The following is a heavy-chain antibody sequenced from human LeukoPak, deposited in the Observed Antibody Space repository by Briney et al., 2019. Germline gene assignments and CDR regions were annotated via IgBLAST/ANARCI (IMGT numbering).Heavy chain of an antibody. V-gene: IGHV4-38-2*02. CDR2: IYHSGST. CDR3: AAYYYGSGSYTFFDY. J-gene: IGHJ4*02. Sequence: SETLSLTCTVSGYSISSGYYWGWIRQPPGKGLEWIGSIYHSGSTYYNPSLKSRVTISVDTSKNQFSLKLSSVTAADTAVYYCAAYYYGSGSYTFFDYWGQGTLVTVSS. D-gene: IGHD3-10*01. CDR1: GYSISSGYY.